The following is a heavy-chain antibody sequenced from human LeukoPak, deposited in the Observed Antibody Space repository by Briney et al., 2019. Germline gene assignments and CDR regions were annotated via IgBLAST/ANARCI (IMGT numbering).Heavy chain of an antibody. CDR3: AKCSLTCYRGSFDI. Sequence: GGSLRLSCAASGFTLSSYSITWVRQIPGKGLESVSVISASGGTTDYADSLRGRFTISRDNSKTTLYLQMNSLRVEDTAIYYCAKCSLTCYRGSFDIWGQGTTVTVSS. V-gene: IGHV3-23*01. CDR1: GFTLSSYS. J-gene: IGHJ3*02. CDR2: ISASGGTT. D-gene: IGHD2-2*02.